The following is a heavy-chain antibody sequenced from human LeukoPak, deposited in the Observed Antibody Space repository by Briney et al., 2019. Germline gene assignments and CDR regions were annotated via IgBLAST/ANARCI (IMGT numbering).Heavy chain of an antibody. D-gene: IGHD3-22*01. J-gene: IGHJ6*02. CDR2: ITWNRDNI. V-gene: IGHV3-9*01. CDR3: AKDLSSAITSALVLDV. CDR1: GFTFSSYS. Sequence: GGSLRLSCAASGFTFSSYSMNWVRQAPGKGLEWVSGITWNRDNIGYGDSVKGRFTISRDNVKNVLYLQMTSLRPEDTALYHCAKDLSSAITSALVLDVWGQGTTVIVSS.